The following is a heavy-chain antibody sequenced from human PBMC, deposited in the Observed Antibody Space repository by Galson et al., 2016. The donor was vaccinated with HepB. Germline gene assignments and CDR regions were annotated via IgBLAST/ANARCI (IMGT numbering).Heavy chain of an antibody. CDR1: GFTFSSYW. D-gene: IGHD2-15*01. CDR3: ARGGGYCCGAACYALVGYYRGLDV. Sequence: SLRLSCAASGFTFSSYWMSWVRQAPGKGLEWVANIKQDGGEKDYVDSVKGRFTISRDNAKNSVYLQMSRLRAEDSAVYYCARGGGYCCGAACYALVGYYRGLDVWGQGTTVIVSS. CDR2: IKQDGGEK. J-gene: IGHJ6*02. V-gene: IGHV3-7*03.